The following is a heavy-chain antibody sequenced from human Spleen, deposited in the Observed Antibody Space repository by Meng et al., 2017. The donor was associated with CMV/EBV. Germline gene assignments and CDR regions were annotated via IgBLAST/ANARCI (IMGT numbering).Heavy chain of an antibody. D-gene: IGHD6-19*01. Sequence: GESLKISCAASGFTFSGYSMNWVRQAPGKGLEWVSHISSSSGTIYYADSVKGRFTISRDNAKNSLYLQMNSLRAEDTAVYYRVRDSQWLVYFDFWGQGTLVTVSS. CDR2: ISSSSGTI. J-gene: IGHJ4*02. V-gene: IGHV3-48*04. CDR3: VRDSQWLVYFDF. CDR1: GFTFSGYS.